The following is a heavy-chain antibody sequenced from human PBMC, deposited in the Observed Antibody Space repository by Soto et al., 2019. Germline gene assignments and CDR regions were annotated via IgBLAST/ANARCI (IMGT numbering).Heavy chain of an antibody. J-gene: IGHJ4*02. D-gene: IGHD6-13*01. CDR1: GFTVSSNY. Sequence: VQLVESGGGLVQPGGSLRLSCAASGFTVSSNYMSWVRQAPGKGLEWVSVIYSGGSTYYADSVKGRFTISRDNSKNTLYLQMNSLRAEDTAVYYCAGGRIAAAGSGDYWGQGTLVTVSS. CDR2: IYSGGST. CDR3: AGGRIAAAGSGDY. V-gene: IGHV3-66*01.